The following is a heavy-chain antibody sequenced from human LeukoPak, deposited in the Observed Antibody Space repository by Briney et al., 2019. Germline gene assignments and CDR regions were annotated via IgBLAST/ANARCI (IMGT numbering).Heavy chain of an antibody. V-gene: IGHV4-59*08. CDR1: GGSISSYY. CDR3: ARHGYYGSGSSYLADLDY. CDR2: IYYSGST. J-gene: IGHJ4*02. D-gene: IGHD3-10*01. Sequence: KASETLSLTCTVSGGSISSYYWSWIRQPPGKGLEWIGYIYYSGSTNYNPSLKSRVTISVDTSKNQFSLKLSSVTAADTAVYYCARHGYYGSGSSYLADLDYWGQGTLVTVSS.